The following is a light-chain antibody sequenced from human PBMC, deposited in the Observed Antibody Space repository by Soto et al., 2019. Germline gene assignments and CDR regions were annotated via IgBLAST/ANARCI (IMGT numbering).Light chain of an antibody. V-gene: IGKV1-33*01. Sequence: DIQMTQSPSSLSASVGDRVTITCQASQDINNYLNWFQQKPGKAPKLLIYDASKLETGVPSRFSGSGSGTDFTFTISSLQPEDIATYYCQQYDNLPYTFGQGTKLEIK. J-gene: IGKJ2*01. CDR1: QDINNY. CDR2: DAS. CDR3: QQYDNLPYT.